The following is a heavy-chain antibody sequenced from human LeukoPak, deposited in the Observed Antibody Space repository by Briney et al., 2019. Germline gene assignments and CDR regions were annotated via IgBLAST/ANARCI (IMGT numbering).Heavy chain of an antibody. J-gene: IGHJ4*02. D-gene: IGHD2-15*01. V-gene: IGHV4-31*03. CDR2: IYFSGST. CDR3: ASGVAAVVPAY. CDR1: GASITSGAYY. Sequence: PLQTLSLTCTVSGASITSGAYYWSWIRQHPGKGLEWIGYIYFSGSTNSNPSLKSRVTMSTDTSKNQFSLQLRSVTAADTAVYYCASGVAAVVPAYWGQGTLVTVSS.